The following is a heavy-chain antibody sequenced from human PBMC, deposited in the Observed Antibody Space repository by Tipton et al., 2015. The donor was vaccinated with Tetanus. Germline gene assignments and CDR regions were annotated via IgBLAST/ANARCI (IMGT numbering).Heavy chain of an antibody. Sequence: QSGPEVKKPGASVKVSCKASGYTFTGYYMHWVRQAPGQGLEWMGWINPNSGGTNYAQKFQGRVTMTRDTSISTAYMELSRLRSDDTAVYYCARLTVVTPSAFDYWGQGTLVTVSS. D-gene: IGHD4-23*01. CDR2: INPNSGGT. V-gene: IGHV1-2*02. CDR3: ARLTVVTPSAFDY. J-gene: IGHJ4*02. CDR1: GYTFTGYY.